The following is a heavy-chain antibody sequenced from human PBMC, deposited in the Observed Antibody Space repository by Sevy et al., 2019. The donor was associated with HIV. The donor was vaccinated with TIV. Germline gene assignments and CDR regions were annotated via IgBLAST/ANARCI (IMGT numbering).Heavy chain of an antibody. CDR2: IKPDGSDK. CDR1: GFTFSKYW. CDR3: AKDRAWEYYDSSGYYHDY. V-gene: IGHV3-7*01. Sequence: GGSLRLSCAASGFTFSKYWMSWVRQAPGKGLEWVANIKPDGSDKYYVGSLKGRFTIYRDNAKNSLYLEMNNLGAEDTAVYYCAKDRAWEYYDSSGYYHDYWGQGTLVTVSS. D-gene: IGHD3-22*01. J-gene: IGHJ4*02.